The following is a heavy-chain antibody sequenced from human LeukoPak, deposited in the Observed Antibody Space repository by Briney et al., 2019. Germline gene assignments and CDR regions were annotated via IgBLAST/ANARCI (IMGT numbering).Heavy chain of an antibody. V-gene: IGHV1-69*13. J-gene: IGHJ4*02. D-gene: IGHD3-22*01. CDR1: GGTFSSYA. CDR3: ARDPYYYDSSGYYWGYFDY. CDR2: IIPIFGTA. Sequence: SVKVSCKASGGTFSSYAISWVRQAPGQGLEWMGGIIPIFGTANYAQKFQGRVTITADESTSTAYMELSSLRSEDTAVYYCARDPYYYDSSGYYWGYFDYWGQGTLVTVSS.